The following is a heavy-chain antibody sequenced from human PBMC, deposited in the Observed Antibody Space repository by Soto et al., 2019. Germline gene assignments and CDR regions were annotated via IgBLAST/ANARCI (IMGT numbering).Heavy chain of an antibody. CDR1: GFTVSSNY. V-gene: IGHV3-66*01. CDR3: ARGLAAAGTYYYYMDV. Sequence: VQLVESGGGLVQPGGSLRLSCAASGFTVSSNYMSWVRQAPGKGLEWVSVIYSGGSTYYADSVKGRFTISRDNSKNTLYLQMNSLRAEDTAAYYCARGLAAAGTYYYYMDVWGKGTTVTVSS. D-gene: IGHD6-13*01. J-gene: IGHJ6*03. CDR2: IYSGGST.